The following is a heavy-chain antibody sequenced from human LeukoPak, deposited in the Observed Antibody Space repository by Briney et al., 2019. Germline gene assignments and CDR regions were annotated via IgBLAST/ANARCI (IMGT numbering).Heavy chain of an antibody. V-gene: IGHV3-23*01. CDR3: AKGSNYYDSSGLDY. Sequence: GGSLRLSCAASGFTFSGYAMSWVRQAPGKGLEWVSAISGSGGSTYYADSVKGRFTISRDNSKNTLYLQMNSLRAEDTAVYYCAKGSNYYDSSGLDYWGQGTLVTVSS. CDR1: GFTFSGYA. J-gene: IGHJ4*02. CDR2: ISGSGGST. D-gene: IGHD3-22*01.